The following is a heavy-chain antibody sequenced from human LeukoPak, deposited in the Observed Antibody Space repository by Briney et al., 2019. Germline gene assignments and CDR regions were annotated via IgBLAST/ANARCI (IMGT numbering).Heavy chain of an antibody. Sequence: SETLSLTCTVSGYSISSGYYWGWIRQPLGKGLEWIGSIYHSGTTYYNPSLKSRVTISVDTSKNQFSLKLTSVTAADTAVYYCARVVAAAYYFDYWGQGTLVTVSS. CDR3: ARVVAAAYYFDY. CDR1: GYSISSGYY. J-gene: IGHJ4*02. CDR2: IYHSGTT. V-gene: IGHV4-38-2*02. D-gene: IGHD2-15*01.